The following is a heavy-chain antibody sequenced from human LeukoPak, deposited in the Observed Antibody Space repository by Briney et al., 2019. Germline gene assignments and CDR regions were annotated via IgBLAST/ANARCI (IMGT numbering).Heavy chain of an antibody. D-gene: IGHD3-10*01. J-gene: IGHJ4*02. CDR3: ARADYDSGSYSFDY. V-gene: IGHV1-2*06. CDR2: INPNSGGT. CDR1: GYTFTGYY. Sequence: ASVKVSCKASGYTFTGYYMHWVRQAPGQGLEWMGRINPNSGGTNYAQKFQGRVTMTRDTSISTAYMELSRLRSDDTAVYYCARADYDSGSYSFDYWGQGTLVTVSS.